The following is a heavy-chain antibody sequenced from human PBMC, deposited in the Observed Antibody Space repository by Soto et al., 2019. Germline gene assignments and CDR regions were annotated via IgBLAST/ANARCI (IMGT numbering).Heavy chain of an antibody. J-gene: IGHJ4*02. CDR3: ARDTPPTDY. CDR2: ISAYNTNT. CDR1: GYTLTSYH. V-gene: IGHV1-18*01. Sequence: QVQLVQSGAEVKKPGASVKVSCKTSGYTLTSYHISWVRQAPGQGREWMGWISAYNTNTNYAQKFQGRVTMTPDTLTSTAYMALRSLRSDDTAVYDCARDTPPTDYWGQGTRVTVSS.